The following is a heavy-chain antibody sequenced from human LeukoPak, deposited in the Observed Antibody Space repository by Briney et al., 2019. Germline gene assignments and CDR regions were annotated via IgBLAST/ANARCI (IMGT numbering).Heavy chain of an antibody. V-gene: IGHV4-61*02. J-gene: IGHJ3*02. Sequence: PSQTLSLTCTASGGSISSGSYYWSWIRQPAGKGLEWIVRIYTSGSTNYNPSLKSRVTISVDTSKNQFSLKLSSVTAADTAVYYCARTAPNYGDYDAFDIWGQGTMVTVSS. D-gene: IGHD4-17*01. CDR3: ARTAPNYGDYDAFDI. CDR2: IYTSGST. CDR1: GGSISSGSYY.